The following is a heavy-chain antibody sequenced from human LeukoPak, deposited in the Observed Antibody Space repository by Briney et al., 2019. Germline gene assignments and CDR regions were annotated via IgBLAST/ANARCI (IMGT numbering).Heavy chain of an antibody. CDR2: ISYDGSNK. CDR1: GFTFDDYA. Sequence: PGRSLRLSCAASGFTFDDYAMHWVRQAPGKGLEWVAVISYDGSNKYYADSVKGRFTISRDNSKNTLYLQMNSLRAEDTAVYYCAKLDWNGYFDYWGQGTLVTVSS. V-gene: IGHV3-30*18. J-gene: IGHJ4*02. D-gene: IGHD1-1*01. CDR3: AKLDWNGYFDY.